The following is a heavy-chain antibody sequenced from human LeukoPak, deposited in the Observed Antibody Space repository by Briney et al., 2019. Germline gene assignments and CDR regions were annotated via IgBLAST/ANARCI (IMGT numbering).Heavy chain of an antibody. D-gene: IGHD6-19*01. V-gene: IGHV3-74*01. J-gene: IGHJ4*02. CDR2: IKSDGSST. Sequence: PGGSLRLSCAASGITSSGHWMHWVRQAPGKGPAWVSRIKSDGSSTSYADSVKGRFAISKDNSKNTLHLQMNSLRAEDTAVYYCVNQISGWVYWGQGTLVTVSS. CDR3: VNQISGWVY. CDR1: GITSSGHW.